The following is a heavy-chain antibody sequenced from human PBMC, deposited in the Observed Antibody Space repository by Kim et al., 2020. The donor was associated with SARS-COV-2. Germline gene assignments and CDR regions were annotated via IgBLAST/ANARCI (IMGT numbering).Heavy chain of an antibody. CDR3: AALYGIDV. CDR2: DGGEK. Sequence: DGGEKYYVDSVKGRFTISRDNAKNSLYLQMNSLRADDTAVYYCAALYGIDVWGQGTTVIVSS. J-gene: IGHJ6*02. V-gene: IGHV3-7*01.